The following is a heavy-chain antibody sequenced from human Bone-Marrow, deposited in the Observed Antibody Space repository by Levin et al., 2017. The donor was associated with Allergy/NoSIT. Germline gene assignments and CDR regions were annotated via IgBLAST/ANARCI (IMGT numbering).Heavy chain of an antibody. CDR2: INSDGSST. Sequence: GGSLRLSCAASGFTFSSYWMHWVRQAPGKGLVWVSRINSDGSSTSYADSVKGRFTISRDNAKNTLYLQMNSLRAEDTAVYYCARGARYYYGSGSTYGMDVWGQGTTVTVSS. CDR3: ARGARYYYGSGSTYGMDV. D-gene: IGHD3-10*01. V-gene: IGHV3-74*01. CDR1: GFTFSSYW. J-gene: IGHJ6*02.